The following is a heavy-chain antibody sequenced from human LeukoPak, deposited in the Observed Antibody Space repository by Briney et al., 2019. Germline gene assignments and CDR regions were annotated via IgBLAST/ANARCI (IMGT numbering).Heavy chain of an antibody. CDR3: ASLPHLAYCGGDCYTHDY. CDR1: GYTFTGYY. V-gene: IGHV1-2*06. Sequence: ASVKVSCKASGYTFTGYYMHWVRQAPGQGLEWMGRINPNSGGTNYAQKFQGRVTMTRDTSISTAYMELSRLRSDDTAVYYCASLPHLAYCGGDCYTHDYWGQGTLVTVSS. CDR2: INPNSGGT. J-gene: IGHJ4*02. D-gene: IGHD2-21*02.